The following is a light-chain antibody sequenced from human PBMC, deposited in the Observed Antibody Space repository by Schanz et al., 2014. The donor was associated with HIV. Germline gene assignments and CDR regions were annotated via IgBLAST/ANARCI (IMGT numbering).Light chain of an antibody. Sequence: QSALTQPPSASGSPGQSVNISCTGTSSDVGGYYYVSWYQQHPGKAPKLMIYEVSKRPSGVPDRFSGSKSGNAASLTVSGLQAEDEADYYCSSYAGRNNLVVFGGGTKLTVL. V-gene: IGLV2-8*01. CDR3: SSYAGRNNLVV. CDR2: EVS. CDR1: SSDVGGYYY. J-gene: IGLJ2*01.